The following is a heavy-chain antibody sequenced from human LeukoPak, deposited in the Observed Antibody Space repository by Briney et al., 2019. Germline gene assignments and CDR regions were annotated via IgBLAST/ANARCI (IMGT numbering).Heavy chain of an antibody. CDR3: ARQDGYCSSTSCYSIGYYYYGMDV. V-gene: IGHV4-39*01. CDR1: GGSISSSSYY. Sequence: PSETLSLTCTVSGGSISSSSYYWGWIRQPPGKGLEWIGSIYYSGSTYYNPSLKSRVTISVDTSKNQFSLKLSSVTAADTAVYYCARQDGYCSSTSCYSIGYYYYGMDVWGQGTTVTVSS. D-gene: IGHD2-2*02. J-gene: IGHJ6*02. CDR2: IYYSGST.